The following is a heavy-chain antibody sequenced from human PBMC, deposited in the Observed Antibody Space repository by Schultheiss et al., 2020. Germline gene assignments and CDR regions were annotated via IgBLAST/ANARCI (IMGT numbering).Heavy chain of an antibody. V-gene: IGHV1-69*13. J-gene: IGHJ6*02. D-gene: IGHD4-17*01. CDR1: GYTFTGYY. CDR2: IIPIFGTA. Sequence: SVKVSCKASGYTFTGYYMHWVRQAPGQGLEWMGGIIPIFGTANYAQKFQGRVTITADESTSTAYMELSSLRSEDTAVYYCARTTVTNNYYYGMDVWGQGTTVTVSS. CDR3: ARTTVTNNYYYGMDV.